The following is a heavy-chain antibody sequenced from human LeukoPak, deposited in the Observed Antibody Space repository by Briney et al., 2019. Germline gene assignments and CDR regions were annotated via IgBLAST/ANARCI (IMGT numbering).Heavy chain of an antibody. V-gene: IGHV3-74*01. CDR1: GFTFSSYW. J-gene: IGHJ4*02. Sequence: GGSLRLSCAASGFTFSSYWMHWVRQAPGKGLEHVSRINSDGSSTNYAGSVKGRFTISRDNAKNTVYVQMNSLRAEDTAVYYCARGEGWEQPIDYWGQGTLVTVSS. CDR3: ARGEGWEQPIDY. D-gene: IGHD1-26*01. CDR2: INSDGSST.